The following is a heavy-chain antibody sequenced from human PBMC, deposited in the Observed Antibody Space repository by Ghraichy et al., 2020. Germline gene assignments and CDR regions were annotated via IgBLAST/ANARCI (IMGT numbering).Heavy chain of an antibody. J-gene: IGHJ5*02. Sequence: LSLTCAASGFTFSSYWMSWVRQAPGKGLEWVANIKQDGSEKYYVDSVKGRFTISRDNAKNSLYLQMNSLRAEDTAVYYCARGVSYDFWSGYYAGHWFDPWGQGTLVTVSS. CDR1: GFTFSSYW. D-gene: IGHD3-3*01. CDR3: ARGVSYDFWSGYYAGHWFDP. CDR2: IKQDGSEK. V-gene: IGHV3-7*03.